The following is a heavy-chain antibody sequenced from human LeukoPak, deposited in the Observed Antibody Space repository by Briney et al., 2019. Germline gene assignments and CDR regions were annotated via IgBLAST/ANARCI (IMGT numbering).Heavy chain of an antibody. D-gene: IGHD6-13*01. CDR1: GFTVSNDY. CDR3: ANPSPLAASGTFDY. V-gene: IGHV3-23*01. Sequence: GGSLRLSCAASGFTVSNDYMIWVRQAPGKGLEWVSAISGSGGSTYYADYVKGRFTISRDNSKNTLYLQMNSLRAEDTAVYYCANPSPLAASGTFDYWGQGTLVTVSS. CDR2: ISGSGGST. J-gene: IGHJ4*02.